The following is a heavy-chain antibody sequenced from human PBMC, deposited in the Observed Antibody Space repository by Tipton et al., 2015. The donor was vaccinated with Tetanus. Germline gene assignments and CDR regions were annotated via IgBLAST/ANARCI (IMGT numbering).Heavy chain of an antibody. D-gene: IGHD6-13*01. Sequence: QSGAEVKKPGASVKVSCKASAYTFTGYRLHWVRQAPGQGLEWMGWADPKSGDTHYAQKFQGRVTMTRDTSISTAYMELSSLTFDDTAIYYCARVKGTPWYEDYFQYWGQGTLVTVAS. V-gene: IGHV1-2*02. CDR1: AYTFTGYR. CDR3: ARVKGTPWYEDYFQY. J-gene: IGHJ1*01. CDR2: ADPKSGDT.